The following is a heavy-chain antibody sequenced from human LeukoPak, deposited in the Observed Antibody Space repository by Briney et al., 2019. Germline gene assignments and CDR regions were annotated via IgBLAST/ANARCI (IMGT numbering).Heavy chain of an antibody. CDR1: GGSISSGDYY. CDR2: IYYSGST. V-gene: IGHV4-30-4*01. Sequence: SQTLSLTCTVSGGSISSGDYYWSWIRQPPGKGLEWIGYIYYSGSTYYNPSLKSRVTISVDTSKNQFSLKLSSVPAADTAVYYCARDRGYCSSTSCYPNWFDPWGQGTLVTVSS. J-gene: IGHJ5*02. D-gene: IGHD2-2*01. CDR3: ARDRGYCSSTSCYPNWFDP.